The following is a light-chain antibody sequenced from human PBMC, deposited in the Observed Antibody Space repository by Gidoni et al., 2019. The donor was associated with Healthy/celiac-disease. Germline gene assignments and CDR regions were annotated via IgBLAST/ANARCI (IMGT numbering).Light chain of an antibody. CDR2: DVS. CDR3: SSYTSSSPYV. Sequence: QSALTQPASVSGSPGQSVTISCTGTSSDVGGYNYVSWYPQHPGKAPKLMIYDVSNRPSGVSNRFSGSKSGNTASLTISGLQAEDEADYYCSSYTSSSPYVFGTWTKVTVL. J-gene: IGLJ1*01. V-gene: IGLV2-14*03. CDR1: SSDVGGYNY.